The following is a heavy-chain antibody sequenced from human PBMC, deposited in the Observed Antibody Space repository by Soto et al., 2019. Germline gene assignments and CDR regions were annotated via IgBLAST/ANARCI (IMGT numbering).Heavy chain of an antibody. CDR3: ARLKQLVFMDV. Sequence: QVQLVQSGAEVRKPGASVKVSCKASGYTFPNYGIIWVRQAPGQGLEWMAWISANNGNTKYAQKFQDSVTMTTDTSTTTAYMELRSLRSDDTAVYYCARLKQLVFMDVWGQGTTVTVSS. V-gene: IGHV1-18*01. CDR1: GYTFPNYG. J-gene: IGHJ6*02. D-gene: IGHD6-13*01. CDR2: ISANNGNT.